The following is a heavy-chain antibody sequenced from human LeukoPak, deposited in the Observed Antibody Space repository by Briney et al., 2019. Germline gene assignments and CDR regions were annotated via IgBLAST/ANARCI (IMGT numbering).Heavy chain of an antibody. CDR2: INSDGSST. J-gene: IGHJ4*02. CDR3: AKDSSSYYDFWSGYPGGDY. D-gene: IGHD3-3*01. Sequence: GGSLRLSCAASGFTFSSYWMHWVRQAPGKGLVWVSRINSDGSSTSYADSVKGRFTISRDNAKNTLYLQMNSLRAEDTAVYYCAKDSSSYYDFWSGYPGGDYWGQGTLVTVSS. CDR1: GFTFSSYW. V-gene: IGHV3-74*01.